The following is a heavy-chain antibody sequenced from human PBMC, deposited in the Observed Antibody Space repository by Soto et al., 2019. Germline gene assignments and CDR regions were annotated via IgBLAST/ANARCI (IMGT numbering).Heavy chain of an antibody. CDR3: SRRDSQEDLDSAL. Sequence: QSTVKESGPTVVKPTQTLTLTCTVSGLSLSATGAGVGWIRQPPGKALEWLGVIYWSDDKRYSPSLKSRLTFTRDTSKIQVVLTLTNVGPVDPGTYYCSRRDSQEDLDSALWGPGTLVSVSA. CDR1: GLSLSATGAG. D-gene: IGHD3-3*01. CDR2: IYWSDDK. J-gene: IGHJ4*02. V-gene: IGHV2-5*01.